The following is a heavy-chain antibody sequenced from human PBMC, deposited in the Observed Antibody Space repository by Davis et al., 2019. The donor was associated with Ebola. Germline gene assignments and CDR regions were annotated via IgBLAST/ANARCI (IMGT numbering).Heavy chain of an antibody. CDR1: GYSFTSYW. D-gene: IGHD6-13*01. J-gene: IGHJ4*02. Sequence: PGGSLRLSCKGSGYSFTSYWIGWVRQMPGKGLEWMGIIYPGDSDTRYSPSFQGQVTISADKSISTAYLQWSSLKASDTAMYYCATTRYSSSWYPPDYWGQGTLVTVSS. V-gene: IGHV5-51*01. CDR3: ATTRYSSSWYPPDY. CDR2: IYPGDSDT.